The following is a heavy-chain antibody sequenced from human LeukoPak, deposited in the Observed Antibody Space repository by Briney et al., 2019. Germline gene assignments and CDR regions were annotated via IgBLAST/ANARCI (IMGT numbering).Heavy chain of an antibody. CDR3: ARDRTMVRGVRLVDY. D-gene: IGHD3-10*01. Sequence: ASATVSCKASGYTFTSYGISWVRQAPGQGLEWMGWISAYNGNTNYAQKLQGRVTMTTDTSTSTAYMELRSLRSDDTAVYYCARDRTMVRGVRLVDYWGQGTLVTVSS. CDR2: ISAYNGNT. CDR1: GYTFTSYG. V-gene: IGHV1-18*01. J-gene: IGHJ4*02.